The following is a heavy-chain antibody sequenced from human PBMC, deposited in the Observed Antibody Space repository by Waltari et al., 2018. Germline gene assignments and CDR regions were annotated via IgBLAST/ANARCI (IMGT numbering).Heavy chain of an antibody. CDR3: ARDAIRAALDH. Sequence: QVQLQESGPGLVKPSGTLSLPCAVSGGSLRSTNWWSWVRRPPGRGLEWRGEIYHNGSTSYNPSLGRRVTVSVDKSKNQFSLKVTSVTAADTAVYYCARDAIRAALDHWGPGILVTVSS. CDR1: GGSLRSTNW. J-gene: IGHJ4*02. D-gene: IGHD6-25*01. V-gene: IGHV4-4*02. CDR2: IYHNGST.